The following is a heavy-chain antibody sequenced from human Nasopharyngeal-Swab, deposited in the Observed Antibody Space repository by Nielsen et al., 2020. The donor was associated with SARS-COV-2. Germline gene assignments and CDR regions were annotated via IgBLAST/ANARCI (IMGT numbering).Heavy chain of an antibody. CDR1: GYTFTGYY. CDR3: ARRQSSDYPFDY. D-gene: IGHD3-22*01. CDR2: INPNSGGT. Sequence: ASVKVSCKASGYTFTGYYMHWVRQAPGQGLEWMGWINPNSGGTNYAQKFQGRATMTRDRSTSTVYMDLSSLRSEDTAVYYCARRQSSDYPFDYWGQGTLVTVS. V-gene: IGHV1-2*02. J-gene: IGHJ4*02.